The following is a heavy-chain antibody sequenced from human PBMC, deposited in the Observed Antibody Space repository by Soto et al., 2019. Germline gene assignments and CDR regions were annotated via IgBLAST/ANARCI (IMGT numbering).Heavy chain of an antibody. Sequence: SDTLSLACSVSGGSITPYYWSWIRQPPGEGLEWIGYVSYSGNTDYNPSLKSRVSISVDTSKNEFSLKLNSLTAADAAIYFCARQQYTVVTAFDVWGQGTMVTVSS. CDR2: VSYSGNT. D-gene: IGHD2-15*01. CDR1: GGSITPYY. V-gene: IGHV4-59*07. CDR3: ARQQYTVVTAFDV. J-gene: IGHJ3*01.